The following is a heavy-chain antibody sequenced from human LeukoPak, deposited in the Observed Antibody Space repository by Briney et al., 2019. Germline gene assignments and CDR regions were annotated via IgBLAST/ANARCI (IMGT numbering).Heavy chain of an antibody. Sequence: GGSLRLSCAASGFTFSSYGMHWVRQAPGKGLEWVAFIRYDGSNKYYADSVKGRFTISRDNAKNSLYLQMNSLRAEDTAVYYCASIRRGYSYGSFDYWGQGTLVTVSS. D-gene: IGHD5-18*01. J-gene: IGHJ4*02. V-gene: IGHV3-30*02. CDR2: IRYDGSNK. CDR1: GFTFSSYG. CDR3: ASIRRGYSYGSFDY.